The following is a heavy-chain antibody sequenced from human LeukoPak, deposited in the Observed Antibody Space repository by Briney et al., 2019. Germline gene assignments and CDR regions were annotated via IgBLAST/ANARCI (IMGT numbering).Heavy chain of an antibody. Sequence: SETLSLTCTVSGGSISSYYWSWIRQPAGKGPEWIGRIYTSGSTNYNPSLKSRVTMSVDTSKNQFSLKLSSVTAADTAMYYCARDTGPRDFYYYYYMDVWGKGTTVTVSS. V-gene: IGHV4-4*07. CDR3: ARDTGPRDFYYYYYMDV. D-gene: IGHD3-3*01. J-gene: IGHJ6*03. CDR2: IYTSGST. CDR1: GGSISSYY.